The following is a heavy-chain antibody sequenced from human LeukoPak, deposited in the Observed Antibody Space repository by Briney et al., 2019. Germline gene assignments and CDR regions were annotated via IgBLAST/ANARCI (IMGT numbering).Heavy chain of an antibody. CDR3: ARDTVDRNDAFDI. J-gene: IGHJ3*02. D-gene: IGHD4-17*01. CDR2: ISSSSSYI. V-gene: IGHV3-21*01. CDR1: GFTFSGYS. Sequence: GGSLRLSCAASGFTFSGYSMNWVRQAPGKGLEWVSSISSSSSYIYYAASVKGRFTISRDNAKNSLYLQMNSLRAEDTAVYYCARDTVDRNDAFDIWGQGTMVTVSS.